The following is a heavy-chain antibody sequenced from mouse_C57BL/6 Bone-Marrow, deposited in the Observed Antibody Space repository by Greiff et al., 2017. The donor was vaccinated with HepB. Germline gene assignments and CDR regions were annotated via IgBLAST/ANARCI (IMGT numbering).Heavy chain of an antibody. CDR3: ARDANYGSFYYAMDY. Sequence: EVKLVESGGGLVQSGRSLRLSCATSGFTFSDFYMEWVRQAPGKGLEWIAASRNKANDYTTEYSASVKGQFIVSRDTSQSILYLQMNALRSEDTAIYYCARDANYGSFYYAMDYWGQGTSVTVSS. CDR2: SRNKANDYTT. D-gene: IGHD1-1*01. J-gene: IGHJ4*01. CDR1: GFTFSDFY. V-gene: IGHV7-1*01.